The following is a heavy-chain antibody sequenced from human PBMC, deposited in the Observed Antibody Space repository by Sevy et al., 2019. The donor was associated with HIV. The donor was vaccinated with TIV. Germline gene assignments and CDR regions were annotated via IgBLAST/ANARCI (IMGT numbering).Heavy chain of an antibody. D-gene: IGHD2-15*01. V-gene: IGHV1-69*13. CDR3: ARAFVVVVAATHYYYGMDV. CDR2: IIPIFGTA. CDR1: GGTFSCYA. J-gene: IGHJ6*02. Sequence: ASVKVSCKASGGTFSCYAISWVRQAPGQGLEWMGGIIPIFGTANYAQKFQGRVTITADESTSTAYMELSSLRSEDTAVYYCARAFVVVVAATHYYYGMDVWGQGTTVTVSS.